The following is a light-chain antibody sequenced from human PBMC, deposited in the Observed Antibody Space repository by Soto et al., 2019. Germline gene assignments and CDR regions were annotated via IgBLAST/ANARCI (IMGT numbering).Light chain of an antibody. CDR2: ELF. V-gene: IGKV2D-29*01. Sequence: DVVMTQTPLSLSVTPGQPASISCKSSQSLLHADGKTYLYWYLQRPGQPPQLLIYELFNRFSGVPDRFSGSGSGTDFTLTISSLQPEDFATYYCQQSYSTSWTFGHGTKVDIK. CDR3: QQSYSTSWT. J-gene: IGKJ1*01. CDR1: QSLLHADGKTY.